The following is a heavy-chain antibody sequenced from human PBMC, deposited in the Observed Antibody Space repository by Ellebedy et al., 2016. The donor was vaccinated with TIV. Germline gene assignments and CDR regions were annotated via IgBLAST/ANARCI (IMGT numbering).Heavy chain of an antibody. CDR2: IKQDGSEK. CDR3: AKEASGSYLASPGDS. CDR1: GFTFSNAW. V-gene: IGHV3-7*03. J-gene: IGHJ4*02. D-gene: IGHD1-26*01. Sequence: GGSLRLXCAASGFTFSNAWMNWVRQAPGKGLEWVANIKQDGSEKYYVDSVKGRFTISRDNAKNSLYLQMNSLRGEDAALYYCAKEASGSYLASPGDSWGQGTLVTVSS.